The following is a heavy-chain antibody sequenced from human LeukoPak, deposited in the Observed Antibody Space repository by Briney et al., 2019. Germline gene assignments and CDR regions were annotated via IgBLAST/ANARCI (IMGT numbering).Heavy chain of an antibody. CDR2: IIPIFGTA. CDR3: ARRSKAHYYDSSSYHQWWDYYYYYMDV. D-gene: IGHD3-22*01. CDR1: GGTFSSYA. Sequence: GASVKVSCKASGGTFSSYAISWVRQAPGQGLEWMGGIIPIFGTANYAQKFQGRVTITADKSTSTAYMELSSLRSEDTAVYYCARRSKAHYYDSSSYHQWWDYYYYYMDVWGKGTTVTVSS. V-gene: IGHV1-69*06. J-gene: IGHJ6*03.